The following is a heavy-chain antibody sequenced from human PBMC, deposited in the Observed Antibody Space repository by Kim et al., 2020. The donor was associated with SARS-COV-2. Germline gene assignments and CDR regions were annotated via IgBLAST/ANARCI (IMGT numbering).Heavy chain of an antibody. V-gene: IGHV4-34*01. D-gene: IGHD3-22*01. J-gene: IGHJ6*02. CDR2: INHSGST. CDR3: ARGFYDSSGPYYGMDV. Sequence: SETLSLTCAVYGGSFSGYYWSWIRQPPGKGLEWIGEINHSGSTNYNPSLKSRVTISVDTSKNQFSLKLSSVTAADTAVYYCARGFYDSSGPYYGMDVWGQGTTVTVSS. CDR1: GGSFSGYY.